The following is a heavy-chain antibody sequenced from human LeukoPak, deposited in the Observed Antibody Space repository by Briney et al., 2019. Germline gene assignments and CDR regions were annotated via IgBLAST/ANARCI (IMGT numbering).Heavy chain of an antibody. CDR1: GGSISSISSNNYH. D-gene: IGHD6-6*01. CDR3: ARAYLPHREYSSSSRLDY. V-gene: IGHV4-61*05. Sequence: SETLSLTCIVSGGSISSISSNNYHWGWIRQPPGKGLEWIGYIYYSGSTNYNPSLKSRVTISVDTSKNQFSLKLSSVTAADTAVYYCARAYLPHREYSSSSRLDYWGQGTLVTVSS. J-gene: IGHJ4*02. CDR2: IYYSGST.